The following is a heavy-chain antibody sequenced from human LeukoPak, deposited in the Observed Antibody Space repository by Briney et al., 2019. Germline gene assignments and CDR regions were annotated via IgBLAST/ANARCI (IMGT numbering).Heavy chain of an antibody. V-gene: IGHV4-39*01. CDR2: IYYSGST. CDR1: GGSISSSSYY. J-gene: IGHJ4*02. D-gene: IGHD2-21*02. Sequence: TSETLSLTCTVSGGSISSSSYYWGWIRQPPGKGLEWIGSIYYSGSTYYNPSLNSRVTISVDTSKNQFSLKLSSVTAADTAVYYCARLSVTAHFDNWGQGTLVTVSS. CDR3: ARLSVTAHFDN.